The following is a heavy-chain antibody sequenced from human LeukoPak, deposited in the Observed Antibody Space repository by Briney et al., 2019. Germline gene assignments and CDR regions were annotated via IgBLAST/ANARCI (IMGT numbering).Heavy chain of an antibody. J-gene: IGHJ6*03. D-gene: IGHD6-19*01. CDR1: GFISNMYA. CDR3: AREGQWGPHSPGNYHYMDV. Sequence: GGSLRLSCGASGFISNMYAIHWVRQAPGKGLEWVAVIAYEGSGEKYADFVKGRFTISRDSSKNTLSLQMNSLRVEDTAVYYCAREGQWGPHSPGNYHYMDVWGRGTTVTASS. V-gene: IGHV3-30*04. CDR2: IAYEGSGE.